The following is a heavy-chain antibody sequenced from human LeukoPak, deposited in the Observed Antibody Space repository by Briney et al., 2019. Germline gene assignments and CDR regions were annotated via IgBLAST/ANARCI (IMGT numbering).Heavy chain of an antibody. D-gene: IGHD5-18*01. CDR1: GFTFSSYA. V-gene: IGHV3-23*01. J-gene: IGHJ4*02. CDR3: AKGSQDIQLWLLEFDY. CDR2: ISGSGGST. Sequence: PGGSLGLSCAASGFTFSSYAMSWVRQAPGKGLEWVSAISGSGGSTYYADSVKGRFTISRDNSKNTLYLQMNSLRAEDTAVYYCAKGSQDIQLWLLEFDYWGQGTLVTVSS.